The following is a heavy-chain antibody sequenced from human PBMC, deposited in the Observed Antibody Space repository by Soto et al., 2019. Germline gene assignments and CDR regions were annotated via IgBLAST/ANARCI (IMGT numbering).Heavy chain of an antibody. CDR2: IYHSGST. Sequence: LSLTCAVSGGSISSSNWWSWVRQPPGKGLEWIGEIYHSGSTNYNPSLKSRVTISVDKSKNQFSLKLSSVTAADTAVYYCARRYYYGSGSFFDYWGQGTLVTVSS. J-gene: IGHJ4*02. CDR1: GGSISSSNW. CDR3: ARRYYYGSGSFFDY. D-gene: IGHD3-10*01. V-gene: IGHV4-4*02.